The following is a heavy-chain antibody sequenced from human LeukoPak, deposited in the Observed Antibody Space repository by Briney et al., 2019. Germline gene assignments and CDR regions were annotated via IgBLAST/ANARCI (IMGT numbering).Heavy chain of an antibody. CDR3: ARRMGD. CDR2: IYASGIT. J-gene: IGHJ4*02. D-gene: IGHD1-26*01. CDR1: GDPISSYY. Sequence: SETLSLTCSVSGDPISSYYWSWIRQPAGKGLEWIGRIYASGITNYNPSLRSRVTMSVDTSKNQFSLKLSSVTAADTAVYYCARRMGDWGQGTLVTVSS. V-gene: IGHV4-4*07.